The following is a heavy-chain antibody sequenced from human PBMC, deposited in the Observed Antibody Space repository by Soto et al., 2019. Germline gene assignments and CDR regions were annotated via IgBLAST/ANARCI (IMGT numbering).Heavy chain of an antibody. Sequence: VSVKVSCKASGYTFTGYYMHWVRQAPGQGLEWMGWINPNSGGTNYAQKFQGWVTMTRDTSISTAYMELSRLRSDDTAVYYCARVDVLRFLEWLIWGQGTLVTVSS. CDR3: ARVDVLRFLEWLI. J-gene: IGHJ4*02. D-gene: IGHD3-3*01. CDR2: INPNSGGT. CDR1: GYTFTGYY. V-gene: IGHV1-2*04.